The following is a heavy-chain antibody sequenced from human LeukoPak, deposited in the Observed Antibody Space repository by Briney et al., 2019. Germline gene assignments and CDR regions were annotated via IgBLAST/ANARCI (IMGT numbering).Heavy chain of an antibody. CDR3: ARGHYYGSGTADV. V-gene: IGHV3-11*04. Sequence: GGSLRLSCAASGFTFSDYYMTWIRQAPGKGLECLSYISGSGTNIDYADSVKGRFTISRDNAKNSLYLQMNSLRAEDTAVYYCARGHYYGSGTADVWGQGTLVTVSS. CDR1: GFTFSDYY. J-gene: IGHJ4*02. D-gene: IGHD3-10*01. CDR2: ISGSGTNI.